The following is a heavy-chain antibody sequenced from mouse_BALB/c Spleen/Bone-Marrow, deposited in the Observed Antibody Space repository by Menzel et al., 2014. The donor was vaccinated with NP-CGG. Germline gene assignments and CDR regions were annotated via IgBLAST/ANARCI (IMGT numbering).Heavy chain of an antibody. V-gene: IGHV14-3*02. Sequence: EVKLVESGAELVKPGASVKLSCTASGFNIKDTYMHWVKQRPEQGLEWIGRIDPANGNTKYDPKFQGKATITADTSSNTAYLQLSSLTSEYTDVYYCARYDNYCYPEDYWSQGTSVTIAS. J-gene: IGHJ4*01. CDR3: ARYDNYCYPEDY. CDR1: GFNIKDTY. CDR2: IDPANGNT. D-gene: IGHD2-1*01.